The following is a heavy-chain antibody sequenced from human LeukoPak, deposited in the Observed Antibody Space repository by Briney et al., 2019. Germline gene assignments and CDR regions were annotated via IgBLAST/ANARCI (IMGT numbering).Heavy chain of an antibody. Sequence: GVSLRLSCAASGFTFSSYWMSWVRQAPGKGLEWVANIKQDGSEKYYVDSVKGRFTISRDNAKNSLYLQMNSLRAEDTAVYYCARVGYSSGWYRGDAFDIWGQGTMVTVSS. CDR2: IKQDGSEK. CDR3: ARVGYSSGWYRGDAFDI. V-gene: IGHV3-7*01. J-gene: IGHJ3*02. D-gene: IGHD6-19*01. CDR1: GFTFSSYW.